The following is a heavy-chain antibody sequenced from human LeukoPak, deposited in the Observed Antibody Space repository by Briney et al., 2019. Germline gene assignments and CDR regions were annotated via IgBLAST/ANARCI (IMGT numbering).Heavy chain of an antibody. CDR2: ISTTGSP. Sequence: SETLSLTCSISGDSLKNFYWTWIRQPAGKGLEWLGRISTTGSPNYNAYLKSRLTLAIDTSRSQFSLKLSSVTAADTAAYYCAREAGIIRPLDFWGQGLLVTVSS. CDR3: AREAGIIRPLDF. CDR1: GDSLKNFY. D-gene: IGHD3-16*02. V-gene: IGHV4-4*07. J-gene: IGHJ4*02.